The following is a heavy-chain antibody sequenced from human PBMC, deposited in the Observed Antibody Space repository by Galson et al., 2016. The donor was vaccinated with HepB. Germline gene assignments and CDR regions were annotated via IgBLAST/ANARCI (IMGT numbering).Heavy chain of an antibody. D-gene: IGHD3-9*01. J-gene: IGHJ1*01. CDR2: IYPADSDT. CDR1: GYSFSTYW. V-gene: IGHV5-51*03. CDR3: ATETPSTVGRYAFHFGYFQH. Sequence: QSGAEVKKPGESLKISCEGSGYSFSTYWIAWVRQEPGKGLEWMGIIYPADSDTRYSPSFQGQVTISVDKSINTAYLQWDSLKASDTAVYYCATETPSTVGRYAFHFGYFQHWGQGTLVTVSS.